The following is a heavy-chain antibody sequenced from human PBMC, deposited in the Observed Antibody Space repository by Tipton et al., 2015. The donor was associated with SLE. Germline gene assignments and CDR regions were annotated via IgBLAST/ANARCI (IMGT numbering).Heavy chain of an antibody. J-gene: IGHJ4*02. V-gene: IGHV4-39*07. CDR2: IYYSGST. CDR1: GGSVSSGSYY. Sequence: TLSLTCTVSGGSVSSGSYYWAWIRQPPGKGPEWIGTIYYSGSTYYNPSLKSRVTISIDTFENQFSLKVTSVAAADTAVYYCARASGDYWGQGTLVTVSS. D-gene: IGHD6-25*01. CDR3: ARASGDY.